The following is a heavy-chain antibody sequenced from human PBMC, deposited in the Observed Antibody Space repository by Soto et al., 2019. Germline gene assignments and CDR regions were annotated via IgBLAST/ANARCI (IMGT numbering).Heavy chain of an antibody. D-gene: IGHD1-26*01. CDR2: ISYDGSNK. Sequence: SLRLSCAASGFTFSSYAMHWVRQAPGKGLEWVAVISYDGSNKYYADSVKGRFTISRDNSKNTLYLQMNSLRAEDTAVYYCARDPVEMRVGDAFDIWGQGTMVTVSS. V-gene: IGHV3-30-3*01. J-gene: IGHJ3*02. CDR1: GFTFSSYA. CDR3: ARDPVEMRVGDAFDI.